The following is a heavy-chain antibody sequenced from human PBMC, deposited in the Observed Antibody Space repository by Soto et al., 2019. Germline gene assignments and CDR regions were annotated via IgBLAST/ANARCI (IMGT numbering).Heavy chain of an antibody. Sequence: ASVKVSCKASGYTFTSYGISWVRQAPGQGLEWMGWISAYNGNTNYAQKLQGRVTMTTDTSTSTAYMELRSLRSDDTAVYYCARDRVGATLGSWYFDLWGRGTLVTVSS. CDR1: GYTFTSYG. CDR3: ARDRVGATLGSWYFDL. D-gene: IGHD1-26*01. J-gene: IGHJ2*01. CDR2: ISAYNGNT. V-gene: IGHV1-18*01.